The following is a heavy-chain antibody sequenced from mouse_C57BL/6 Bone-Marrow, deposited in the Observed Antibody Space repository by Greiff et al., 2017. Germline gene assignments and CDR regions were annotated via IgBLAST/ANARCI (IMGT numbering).Heavy chain of an antibody. Sequence: QVQLKESGAELVRPGTSVKMSCKASGYTFTNYWIGWAKQRPGHGLEWIGDIYPGGGYTNYNEKFKGKATLTADKSSSTAYMQFSSLTSEDSAIYYCARELGQGYFDVWGTGTTVTVSS. CDR1: GYTFTNYW. J-gene: IGHJ1*03. CDR2: IYPGGGYT. D-gene: IGHD4-1*01. CDR3: ARELGQGYFDV. V-gene: IGHV1-63*01.